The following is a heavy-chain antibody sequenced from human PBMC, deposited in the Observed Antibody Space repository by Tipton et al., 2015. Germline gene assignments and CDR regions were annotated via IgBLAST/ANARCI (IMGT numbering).Heavy chain of an antibody. CDR3: AQGPYSGRNLGLIYFDY. D-gene: IGHD1-26*01. V-gene: IGHV4-61*01. Sequence: TLSLTCTVSGGSVSSGSYYRTWIRQSPGKGLEWIGYVYKGGSTDYNPSLKSRVTISGDTSKNQYSLKLNSVTAADTAVYYCAQGPYSGRNLGLIYFDYWGQGTLVTVSS. J-gene: IGHJ4*02. CDR1: GGSVSSGSYY. CDR2: VYKGGST.